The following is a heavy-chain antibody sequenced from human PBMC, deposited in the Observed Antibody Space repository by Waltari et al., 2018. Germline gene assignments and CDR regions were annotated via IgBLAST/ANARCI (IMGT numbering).Heavy chain of an antibody. V-gene: IGHV4-38-2*01. CDR1: GYSISSGYY. D-gene: IGHD6-19*01. CDR2: IYHSVTT. J-gene: IGHJ4*02. CDR3: ARHYTENSSVWWDY. Sequence: QVQLQESGPGLVKPSETLSLTCAVSGYSISSGYYWGWIRQPPGRGLEWIGSIYHSVTTYYSPSLKWRGTISVDTSKDQFSLKLSSLTAAHTAVYYCARHYTENSSVWWDYWGQGTLVTVSS.